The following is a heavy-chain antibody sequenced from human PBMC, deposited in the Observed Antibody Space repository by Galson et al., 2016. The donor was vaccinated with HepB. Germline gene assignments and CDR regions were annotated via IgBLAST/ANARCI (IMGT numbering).Heavy chain of an antibody. CDR1: GFSLSTSGVA. CDR2: IYWDDDK. Sequence: PALVKPTQTLTLTCTFSGFSLSTSGVAVGWIRQPPGKALEWLAVIYWDDDKRYSPFLRSRLTITKDTAKNQVVLTMTNTDPLDTATYYCARAVIAVAGFDFDCWGQGTLVTGSS. V-gene: IGHV2-5*02. J-gene: IGHJ4*02. D-gene: IGHD6-19*01. CDR3: ARAVIAVAGFDFDC.